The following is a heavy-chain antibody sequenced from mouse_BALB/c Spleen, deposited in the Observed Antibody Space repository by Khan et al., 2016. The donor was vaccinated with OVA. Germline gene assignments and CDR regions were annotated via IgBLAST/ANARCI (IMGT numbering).Heavy chain of an antibody. D-gene: IGHD2-10*01. V-gene: IGHV2-6-1*01. CDR2: IWSDGST. CDR1: GFSLTNYG. CDR3: SRQPYYHYYIMDY. J-gene: IGHJ4*01. Sequence: QVQLQQSGPGLVAPSQSLSITCTISGFSLTNYGIHWVRQPPGKSLEWLVVIWSDGSTNYNSALKSRLSISKDNSKSQVFLKMNSLQTDYSSMYYCSRQPYYHYYIMDYWGQGTSVTVSS.